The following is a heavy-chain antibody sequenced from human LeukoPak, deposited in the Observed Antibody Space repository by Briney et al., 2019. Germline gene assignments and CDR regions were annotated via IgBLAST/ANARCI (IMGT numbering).Heavy chain of an antibody. V-gene: IGHV1-2*02. CDR1: GYTFTDHY. CDR2: ISPNSGGS. Sequence: ASVKVSCKASGYTFTDHYMHWLRQAPGQGLEWMGWISPNSGGSNYAQKFQGRVTMTRDTSISTAYMELGRLRSDDTAVYYCARAGYSGPEDFDYWGQGTLVTVSS. J-gene: IGHJ4*02. CDR3: ARAGYSGPEDFDY. D-gene: IGHD5-12*01.